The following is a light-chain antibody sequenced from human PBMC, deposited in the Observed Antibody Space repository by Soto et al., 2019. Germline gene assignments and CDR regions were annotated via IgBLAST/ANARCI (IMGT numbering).Light chain of an antibody. Sequence: EIVLTQSPGTLPLSPGERATLSCRASQSVSNSYLAWYQQKPGQAPRLLIYGASSRATGIPDRFSGSGSGTAFTRTISRLEPEDFAVYYCQQYGSSTWAFGQGTKVEIK. CDR3: QQYGSSTWA. CDR2: GAS. J-gene: IGKJ1*01. V-gene: IGKV3-20*01. CDR1: QSVSNSY.